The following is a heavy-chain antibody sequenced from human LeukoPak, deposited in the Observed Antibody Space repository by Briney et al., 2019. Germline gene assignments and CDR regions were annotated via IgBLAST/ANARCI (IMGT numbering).Heavy chain of an antibody. CDR1: GLPFSTYT. J-gene: IGHJ4*02. D-gene: IGHD3-22*01. CDR3: AKFMFSGYRDY. CDR2: ISGSGRTT. Sequence: GGSLRLSCAASGLPFSTYTMSWLRQAPGKGLEWVSAISGSGRTTYYADSVKGRFTISRDSSKNTLNLQMNSLSAEDTAVYFCAKFMFSGYRDYWGQGTLVTVSS. V-gene: IGHV3-23*01.